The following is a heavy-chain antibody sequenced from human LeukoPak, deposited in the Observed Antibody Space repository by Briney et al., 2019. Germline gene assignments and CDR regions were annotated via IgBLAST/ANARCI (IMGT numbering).Heavy chain of an antibody. V-gene: IGHV1-18*01. CDR1: GYTFTSYG. CDR3: ARDQYYDFWSGYYHKYYFDY. J-gene: IGHJ4*02. Sequence: SVKVSCKASGYTFTSYGISWVRQAPGQGLEWMGWISAYNGNTNYAQKLQGRVTMTTDTSTSTACMELRSLRSDDTAVYYCARDQYYDFWSGYYHKYYFDYWGQGTLVTVSS. CDR2: ISAYNGNT. D-gene: IGHD3-3*01.